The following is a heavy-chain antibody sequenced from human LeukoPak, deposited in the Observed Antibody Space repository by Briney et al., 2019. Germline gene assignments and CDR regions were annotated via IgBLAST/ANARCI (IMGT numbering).Heavy chain of an antibody. CDR2: ISYDGSNK. J-gene: IGHJ6*03. CDR3: AKVYVSFPSEYYYYMDV. D-gene: IGHD2-8*01. CDR1: GFTFSSYG. V-gene: IGHV3-30*18. Sequence: GGSLRLSCAASGFTFSSYGMHWVRQAPGKGLEWVAVISYDGSNKYYADSVKGRFTISRDNSKNTLYLQMNSLRAEDTAVYYCAKVYVSFPSEYYYYMDVWGKGTTVTVSS.